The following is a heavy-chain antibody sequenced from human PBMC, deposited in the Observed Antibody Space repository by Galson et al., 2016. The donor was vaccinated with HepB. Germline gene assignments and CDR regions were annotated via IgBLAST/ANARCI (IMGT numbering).Heavy chain of an antibody. CDR3: AKGAVGVGASDY. Sequence: SLRLSCAASGFTFSTYAMTWVRQAPGKGLEWVSTISGPGGGTFYADSVKGRFTISRDNSRNTLYLQIYSLRAEDTAVYYCAKGAVGVGASDYWGQGTLVTVSS. CDR1: GFTFSTYA. V-gene: IGHV3-23*01. D-gene: IGHD1-26*01. CDR2: ISGPGGGT. J-gene: IGHJ4*02.